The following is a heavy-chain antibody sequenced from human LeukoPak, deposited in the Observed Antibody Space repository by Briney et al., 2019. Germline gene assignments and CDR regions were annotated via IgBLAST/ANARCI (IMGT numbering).Heavy chain of an antibody. CDR1: GFTFSSYS. D-gene: IGHD2/OR15-2a*01. CDR2: ISSSSSYI. Sequence: GGSLRLSCAASGFTFSSYSMNWVRQAPGKGLEWVSSISSSSSYIYYADSVKGRFTVSRDNAKNSLYLQMNSLRAGDTAIYYCARDYQYGYSTNWYHLAQIDYWGQGTLVTVSS. J-gene: IGHJ4*02. V-gene: IGHV3-21*01. CDR3: ARDYQYGYSTNWYHLAQIDY.